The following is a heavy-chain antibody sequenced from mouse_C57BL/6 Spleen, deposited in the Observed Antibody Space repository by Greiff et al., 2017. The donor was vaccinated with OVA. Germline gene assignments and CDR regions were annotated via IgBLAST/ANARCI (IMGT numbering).Heavy chain of an antibody. V-gene: IGHV5-4*01. CDR3: AREMVTTGYAMDY. CDR2: ISDGGSYT. J-gene: IGHJ4*01. D-gene: IGHD2-2*01. Sequence: EVKLVESGGGLVKPGGSLKLSCAASGFTFSSYAMSWVRQTPEKRLEWVATISDGGSYTYYPDNVKGRFTISRDNAKNNLYLQMSHLKSEDTAMYYCAREMVTTGYAMDYWGQGTSVTVSS. CDR1: GFTFSSYA.